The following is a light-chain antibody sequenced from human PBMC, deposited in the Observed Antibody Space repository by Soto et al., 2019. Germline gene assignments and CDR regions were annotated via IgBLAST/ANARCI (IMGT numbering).Light chain of an antibody. V-gene: IGKV1-5*01. CDR3: QHYNSYPWT. CDR2: DAS. J-gene: IGKJ1*01. CDR1: QTINNW. Sequence: DIQMTQSPSTLTASIGDRVTITCTASQTINNWLAWYQQKPRKAPNLLIYDASNLETGVPSRFSGSAFGTEFTLTISSLQPDDFATYYCQHYNSYPWTFGQGTKVDIK.